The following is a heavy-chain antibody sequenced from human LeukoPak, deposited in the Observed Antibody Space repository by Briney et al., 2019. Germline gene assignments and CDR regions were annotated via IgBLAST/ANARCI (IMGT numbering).Heavy chain of an antibody. D-gene: IGHD2-15*01. J-gene: IGHJ4*02. Sequence: GRSLRLSCAAPGFTFSSYGMHWVRHAPGKGLEWVANIKEDGREKKYVDSLKDRFTIYRDNTKNSVYLQMSGLRVDDTAIYYCARDKEGGSNDHWGQGTLVTVSS. CDR2: IKEDGREK. CDR1: GFTFSSYG. CDR3: ARDKEGGSNDH. V-gene: IGHV3-7*01.